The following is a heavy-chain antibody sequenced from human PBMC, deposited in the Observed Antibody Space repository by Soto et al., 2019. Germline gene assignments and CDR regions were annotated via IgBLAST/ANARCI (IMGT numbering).Heavy chain of an antibody. CDR3: AHRPRGFSFYFDH. D-gene: IGHD3-3*01. CDR1: GLSLTTRGVG. CDR2: IYWDDDE. V-gene: IGHV2-5*02. J-gene: IGHJ4*02. Sequence: QITLKESGPTLVKPTQTLTLTCTFSGLSLTTRGVGVGWIRQPPGKALEWLPLIYWDDDEGYSPSLKSRLTITKDTSKNQVVLTMTNMDPVHTATYYCAHRPRGFSFYFDHWGQLTLLTVSS.